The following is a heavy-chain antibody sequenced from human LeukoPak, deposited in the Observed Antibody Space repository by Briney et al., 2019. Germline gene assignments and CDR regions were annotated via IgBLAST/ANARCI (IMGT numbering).Heavy chain of an antibody. Sequence: SETLSLACAVYGGSFSGYYWSWIRQPPGKGLESIGYIYYSGGTIYNPSLKSRVTISIDMSKNQFSLMLTSVTAADTAVYYCARLPSGTLNPPYDYWGQGSLVTVSS. CDR2: IYYSGGT. CDR1: GGSFSGYY. D-gene: IGHD3-10*01. V-gene: IGHV4-59*08. CDR3: ARLPSGTLNPPYDY. J-gene: IGHJ4*02.